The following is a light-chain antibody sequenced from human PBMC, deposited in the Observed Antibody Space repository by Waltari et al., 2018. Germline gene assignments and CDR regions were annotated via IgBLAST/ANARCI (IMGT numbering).Light chain of an antibody. CDR3: QQRSKWPVT. J-gene: IGKJ5*01. CDR1: QSVRTY. Sequence: DIVLTQSPATLSLSPGESATLSCRASQSVRTYLAWYQQKPGQAPRLLIYDASNRATGIPARFSGSGSGTDFTLTISSLEPEDFGVYYCQQRSKWPVTFGQGTRLEI. CDR2: DAS. V-gene: IGKV3-11*01.